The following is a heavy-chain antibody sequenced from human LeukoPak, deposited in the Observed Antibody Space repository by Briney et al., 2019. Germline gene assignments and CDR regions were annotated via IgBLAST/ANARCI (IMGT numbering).Heavy chain of an antibody. V-gene: IGHV3-43*01. D-gene: IGHD6-19*01. J-gene: IGHJ4*02. CDR2: ISWDGDNT. Sequence: GGSLRLSCAASGFTFDDYTMSWVRQAPGKGLEWVALISWDGDNTYYADSVKGRFTISRDNSKNSLYLQMNSLRTEDTALYYCAKGNSIAVSAFFDYWGQGTLVTVSS. CDR3: AKGNSIAVSAFFDY. CDR1: GFTFDDYT.